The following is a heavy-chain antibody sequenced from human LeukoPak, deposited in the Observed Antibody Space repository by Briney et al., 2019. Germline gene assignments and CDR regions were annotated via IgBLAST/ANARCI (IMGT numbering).Heavy chain of an antibody. V-gene: IGHV1-2*06. J-gene: IGHJ6*03. CDR2: INPNSGGT. CDR1: GYTFTSYY. D-gene: IGHD4-17*01. Sequence: ASVKVSCKASGYTFTSYYIHWVRQAPGQGLEWMGRINPNSGGTNCAQKFQGRVTMTRDTSISTAYMEVSRLRSDDTAMYYCARSYGDSGNHFYYMDVWGKGTTVTVSS. CDR3: ARSYGDSGNHFYYMDV.